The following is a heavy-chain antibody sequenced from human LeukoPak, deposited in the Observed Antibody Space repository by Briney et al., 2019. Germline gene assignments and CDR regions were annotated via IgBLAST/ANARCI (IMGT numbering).Heavy chain of an antibody. V-gene: IGHV3-9*01. CDR2: ISWNSGSI. Sequence: QPGGSLRLSCAASGFTFDDYAMHWVRQAPGKGLEWVSGISWNSGSIGYADSVKGRFTISRDNAKNSLYLQMNSLRAEDTALYYCAKDIGGFGEYLPYFDYWGQGTLVTVSS. J-gene: IGHJ4*02. CDR1: GFTFDDYA. CDR3: AKDIGGFGEYLPYFDY. D-gene: IGHD3-10*01.